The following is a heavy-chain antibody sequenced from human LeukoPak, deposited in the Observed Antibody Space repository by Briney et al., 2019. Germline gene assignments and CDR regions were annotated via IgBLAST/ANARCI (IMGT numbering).Heavy chain of an antibody. CDR1: GGSFSGFY. D-gene: IGHD1-14*01. CDR2: IHYSGNT. CDR3: ARGGVGRVDY. V-gene: IGHV4-34*01. J-gene: IGHJ4*02. Sequence: PSETLSLTCAVYGGSFSGFYWSWIRQPQGKGLEWIGEIHYSGNTNYNPSLRSRVTISLDTPNNQFSLKPSSVTAADTAVYYCARGGVGRVDYWGQGTLVTVSS.